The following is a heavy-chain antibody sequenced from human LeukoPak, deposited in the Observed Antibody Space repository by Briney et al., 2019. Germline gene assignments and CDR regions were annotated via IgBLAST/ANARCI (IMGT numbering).Heavy chain of an antibody. Sequence: GGSLRLSCAASGFTFYNYAMMWVRQAPGRGLEWVSAIRGSGGGTEYADSVKDRFTISRDNSKNTLYLQMNSLRVEDTAVYYCGRDPNGDYVGAFDMWGQGTVVTVSS. CDR1: GFTFYNYA. V-gene: IGHV3-23*01. CDR3: GRDPNGDYVGAFDM. D-gene: IGHD4-17*01. CDR2: IRGSGGGT. J-gene: IGHJ3*02.